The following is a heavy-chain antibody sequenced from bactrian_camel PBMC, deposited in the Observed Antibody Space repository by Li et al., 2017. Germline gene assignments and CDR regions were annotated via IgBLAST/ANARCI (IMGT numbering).Heavy chain of an antibody. Sequence: VQLVESGGGSVQTGGSLRLSCAASGFTFSSYAVSWVRQAPGKGLEWVSTIRASGNTFYVDSVKGRFTISRDNAKNTVTLGLNSLKIEDMAMYYCATEVVPYYWGQGTQVTVS. CDR1: GFTFSSYA. V-gene: IGHV3S40*01. D-gene: IGHD7*01. J-gene: IGHJ4*01. CDR3: ATEVVPYY. CDR2: IRASGNT.